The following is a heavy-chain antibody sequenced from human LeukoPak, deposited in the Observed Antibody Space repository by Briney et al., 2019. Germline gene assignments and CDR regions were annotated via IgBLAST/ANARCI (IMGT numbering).Heavy chain of an antibody. Sequence: GGPLRLSVEAPGFSISNSAMSWVRQAPGKGLEWVSLIVASSGSTFYADSVKGRFTISRDSSKNTLYLQMNSLRAEDKAVYYCAKGAYDYIEMGYFDYWGQGTLVTVPS. V-gene: IGHV3-23*01. CDR2: IVASSGST. CDR1: GFSISNSA. CDR3: AKGAYDYIEMGYFDY. D-gene: IGHD5-12*01. J-gene: IGHJ4*02.